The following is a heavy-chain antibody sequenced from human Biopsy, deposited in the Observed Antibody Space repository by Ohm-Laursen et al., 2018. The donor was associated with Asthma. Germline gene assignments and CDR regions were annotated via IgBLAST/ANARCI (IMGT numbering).Heavy chain of an antibody. CDR2: MYHSGSH. CDR3: VRHQYSSSWSTFDY. J-gene: IGHJ4*02. Sequence: VTLSLTCTVSGGSTTSSSYYWGWIRQPPGKGMEWIGSMYHSGSHYYHPSLKSRATISVNTSKNQLSVKMSSVTAADTAVYFCVRHQYSSSWSTFDYWGQGALVTVSS. CDR1: GGSTTSSSYY. D-gene: IGHD3-22*01. V-gene: IGHV4-39*01.